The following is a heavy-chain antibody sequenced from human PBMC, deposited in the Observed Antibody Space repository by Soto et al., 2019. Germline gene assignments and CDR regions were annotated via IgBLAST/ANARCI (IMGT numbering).Heavy chain of an antibody. V-gene: IGHV1-18*01. CDR1: GYTFTSYG. CDR3: ARAELKWNWFDP. CDR2: ISAYNGNT. J-gene: IGHJ5*02. Sequence: QVQLVQSGAEVKKPGASVKVSCKASGYTFTSYGISWVRQAPGQGLEWMGWISAYNGNTNYAQKLQGRVTMTTGTSTSTAYMELRRLRCDDTAVYYCARAELKWNWFDPWGEGSLVTVSS. D-gene: IGHD1-26*01.